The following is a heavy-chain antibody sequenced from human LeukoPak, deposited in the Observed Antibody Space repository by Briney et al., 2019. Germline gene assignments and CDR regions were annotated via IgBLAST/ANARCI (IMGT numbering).Heavy chain of an antibody. D-gene: IGHD3-3*01. Sequence: GGSLRLSCAASGFTFSSYSMNWVRQAPGKGLEWVSSISSSSSYIYYADSVKGRFTISRDNAKNSLYLQMNSLRAEDTAVYYCARDAPDFWSGYYSDRLVYWGQGTLVTVSS. V-gene: IGHV3-21*01. J-gene: IGHJ4*02. CDR2: ISSSSSYI. CDR3: ARDAPDFWSGYYSDRLVY. CDR1: GFTFSSYS.